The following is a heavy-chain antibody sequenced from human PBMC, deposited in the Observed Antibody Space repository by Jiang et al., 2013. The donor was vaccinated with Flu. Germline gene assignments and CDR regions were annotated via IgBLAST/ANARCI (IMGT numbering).Heavy chain of an antibody. CDR3: ARDAVVATATAWFDP. CDR2: INPTGGAA. Sequence: GYPFTAYFIHWVRQAPGQRLEWMGIINPTGGAADYAQKFQGRVTMTSDTSTSTVYVELGNLRSDDTAVYYCARDAVVATATAWFDPWGQGTLVTVSS. V-gene: IGHV1-46*01. CDR1: GYPFTAYF. D-gene: IGHD2-15*01. J-gene: IGHJ5*02.